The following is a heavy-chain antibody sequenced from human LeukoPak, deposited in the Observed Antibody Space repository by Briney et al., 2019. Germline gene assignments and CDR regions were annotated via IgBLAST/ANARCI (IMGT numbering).Heavy chain of an antibody. CDR3: TRETHYYDRSGYLGH. D-gene: IGHD3-22*01. V-gene: IGHV3-49*03. CDR2: IRSKASGGTT. Sequence: PGGSLRLSCTASGFTFGDYAMSCFRQAPGKGREWVGFIRSKASGGTTDYAASVKGRFTISRDDSQSIAYLQMNSLITEDTAVYYCTRETHYYDRSGYLGHWGQGTQVTVSS. CDR1: GFTFGDYA. J-gene: IGHJ4*02.